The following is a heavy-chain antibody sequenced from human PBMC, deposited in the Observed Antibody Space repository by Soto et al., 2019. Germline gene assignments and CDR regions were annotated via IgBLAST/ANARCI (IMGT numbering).Heavy chain of an antibody. D-gene: IGHD3-22*01. CDR3: ATFDYYDSSGYYYYYYCRDV. Sequence: ASVKVSCKVSGYTLTELSMHWVRQAPGKGLEWMGGFDPEDGETIYAQKFQGRVTMTEDTSTHTAYMELTSLRSEDTAVYYCATFDYYDSSGYYYYYYCRDVWGQGTTVTVSS. V-gene: IGHV1-24*01. CDR2: FDPEDGET. CDR1: GYTLTELS. J-gene: IGHJ6*02.